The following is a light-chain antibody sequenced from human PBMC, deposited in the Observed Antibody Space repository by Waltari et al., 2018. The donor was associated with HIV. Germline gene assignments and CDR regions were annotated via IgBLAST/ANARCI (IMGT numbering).Light chain of an antibody. CDR1: QSIVTW. V-gene: IGKV1-5*03. CDR2: KAS. Sequence: DIQMTQSPSTLSASVGDRVTITCRASQSIVTWLSWYQQTPGKAPKLLISKASSLETGVPSRFSGSGSVTEFTLTISSLQPDDFATYYCQQYNTNLGTFGQGTKVEIE. CDR3: QQYNTNLGT. J-gene: IGKJ1*01.